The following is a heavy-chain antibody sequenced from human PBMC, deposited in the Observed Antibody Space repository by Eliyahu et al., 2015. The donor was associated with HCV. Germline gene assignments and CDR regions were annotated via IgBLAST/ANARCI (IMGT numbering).Heavy chain of an antibody. V-gene: IGHV1-2*02. CDR3: ARDLHFSGSPDY. CDR2: INPNTGGT. D-gene: IGHD1-26*01. J-gene: IGHJ4*02. Sequence: QVQLVQSGADXKKPGAXVKVFCKAXXXXFTAYXMHWVRQAPGQGFEWMGWINPNTGGTNYAQKFQGRVTMTRDTSISTAYMELSRLRSDDTAVYYCARDLHFSGSPDYWGQGTLVTVSS. CDR1: XXXFTAYX.